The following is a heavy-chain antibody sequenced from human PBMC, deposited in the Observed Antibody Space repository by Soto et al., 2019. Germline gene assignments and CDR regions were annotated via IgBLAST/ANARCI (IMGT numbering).Heavy chain of an antibody. CDR1: GYTFTSYG. CDR3: ARYYDFWSGYRNYYYYYMDV. V-gene: IGHV1-18*01. D-gene: IGHD3-3*01. CDR2: ISAYNGNT. J-gene: IGHJ6*03. Sequence: ASVKVSCKASGYTFTSYGISWVRQAPGQGLEWMGWISAYNGNTNYAQKLQGRVTMTTDTSTSTAYMELRSLRSDDTAVYYCARYYDFWSGYRNYYYYYMDVWGKGTTVTVS.